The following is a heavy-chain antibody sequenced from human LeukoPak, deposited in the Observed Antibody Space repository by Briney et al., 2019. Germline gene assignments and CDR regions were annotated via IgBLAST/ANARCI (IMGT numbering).Heavy chain of an antibody. J-gene: IGHJ4*02. CDR2: INTNTGNP. CDR1: GYTFTSYA. CDR3: ARDQSATYYDISTGPGFDY. D-gene: IGHD3-9*01. Sequence: ASVKVSCKASGYTFTSYAMNWVRQTPGQGLEWMGWINTNTGNPTYAQGFTGRFVFSLDTSVSTAYLQISSLKAEDTAVYYCARDQSATYYDISTGPGFDYWGQGTLVTVSS. V-gene: IGHV7-4-1*02.